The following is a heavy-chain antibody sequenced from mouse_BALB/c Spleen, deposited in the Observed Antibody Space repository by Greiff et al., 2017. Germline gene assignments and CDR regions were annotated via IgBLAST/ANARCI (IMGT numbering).Heavy chain of an antibody. D-gene: IGHD1-1*01. V-gene: IGHV2-6-2*01. J-gene: IGHJ4*01. CDR2: IWSDGST. Sequence: VKLVESGPDLVAPSQSLSITCTVSGFSLTSYGVHWVRQPPGKGLEWLVVIWSDGSTTYNSALNSRLSISKDNSKSQVFLKMNSLQTDDTAMYYCARHTTTVVAYYAMDYWGQGTAVTVSS. CDR1: GFSLTSYG. CDR3: ARHTTTVVAYYAMDY.